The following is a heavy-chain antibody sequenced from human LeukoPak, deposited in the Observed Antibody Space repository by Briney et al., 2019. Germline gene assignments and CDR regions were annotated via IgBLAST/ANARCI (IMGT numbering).Heavy chain of an antibody. CDR3: ARVRGHIFGLDS. V-gene: IGHV4-4*07. CDR2: IYTTGAT. Sequence: SETLSLTCTVSGGSISTYYWSWIRQPAGKGLEWIGLIYTTGATHYNPSLKSRVTMSVDTSRNQFSLKLDSMTAADTAVYYCARVRGHIFGLDSWGQGTLVTVSS. CDR1: GGSISTYY. J-gene: IGHJ5*02. D-gene: IGHD5-18*01.